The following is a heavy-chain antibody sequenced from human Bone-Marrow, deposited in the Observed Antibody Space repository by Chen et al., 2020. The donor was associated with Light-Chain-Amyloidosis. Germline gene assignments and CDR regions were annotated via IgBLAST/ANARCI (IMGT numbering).Heavy chain of an antibody. J-gene: IGHJ4*02. CDR1: GFTFSNYW. V-gene: IGHV3-7*03. CDR2: IKKDGSDK. D-gene: IGHD5-18*01. Sequence: EVQLVESGGGLVQPGGSLRLPCAASGFTFSNYWMSWVRQAPGKGLEWVAHIKKDGSDKYYVDSVKGRFTISRDNAKISLYLQMNSLRAEDTAVYYCATYNYYSFADWGQGTLVTVSS. CDR3: ATYNYYSFAD.